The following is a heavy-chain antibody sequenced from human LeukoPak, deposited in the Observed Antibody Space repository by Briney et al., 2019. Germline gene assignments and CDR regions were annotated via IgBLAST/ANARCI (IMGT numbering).Heavy chain of an antibody. D-gene: IGHD3-16*01. CDR1: GFTVSSNY. CDR3: ARGGGAYYFDY. J-gene: IGHJ4*02. Sequence: PGGSVRLSCAASGFTVSSNYMSWVRQAPGKGLEWVSVIYSGGSTYYADSVKGRFTISRDNSKNTLYLQMNSLRAEDPAVYYCARGGGAYYFDYWGQGTLVTVSS. V-gene: IGHV3-53*01. CDR2: IYSGGST.